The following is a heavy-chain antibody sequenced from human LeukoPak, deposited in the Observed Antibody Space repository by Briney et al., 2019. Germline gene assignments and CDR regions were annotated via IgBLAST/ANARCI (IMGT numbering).Heavy chain of an antibody. Sequence: PSETLSLTCTVSGGSISSYYWSWIRQPPGKGLEWIGYIYYSGSTNYNPSLKSRVTISVDTSKNQFSLKLSSVTAADTAVYYCAREGLSSGYYDSSGYYLGTFDPWGQGTLVTVSS. V-gene: IGHV4-59*01. CDR3: AREGLSSGYYDSSGYYLGTFDP. CDR1: GGSISSYY. CDR2: IYYSGST. D-gene: IGHD3-22*01. J-gene: IGHJ5*02.